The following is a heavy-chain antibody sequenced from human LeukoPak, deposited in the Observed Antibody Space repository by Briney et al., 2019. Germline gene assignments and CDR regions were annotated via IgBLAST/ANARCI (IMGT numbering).Heavy chain of an antibody. CDR3: HIVVVPAATSAFDI. D-gene: IGHD2-2*01. CDR1: GGSISSDY. Sequence: SETLSLTCTVSGGSISSDYWSWIRQPAGKGLEWIGRIYTSGSTSYNPSLKSRVTMSVDTSKNQFSLKLSSVTAADTAVYYCHIVVVPAATSAFDIWGQGTMVTVSS. V-gene: IGHV4-4*07. J-gene: IGHJ3*02. CDR2: IYTSGST.